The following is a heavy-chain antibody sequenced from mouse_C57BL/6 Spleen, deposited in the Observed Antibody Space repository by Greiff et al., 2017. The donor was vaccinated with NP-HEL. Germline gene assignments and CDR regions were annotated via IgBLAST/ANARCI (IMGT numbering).Heavy chain of an antibody. J-gene: IGHJ2*01. CDR3: ARCGSSPCYFDY. V-gene: IGHV1-82*01. D-gene: IGHD1-1*01. CDR1: GYAFSSSW. Sequence: VQLQQSGPELVKPGASVKISCKASGYAFSSSWMNWVKQRPGKGLEWIGRIYPGDGDTNYNGKFKGKATLTADKSSSTAYMQLSSLTSEDSAVYFCARCGSSPCYFDYWGQGTTLTVSS. CDR2: IYPGDGDT.